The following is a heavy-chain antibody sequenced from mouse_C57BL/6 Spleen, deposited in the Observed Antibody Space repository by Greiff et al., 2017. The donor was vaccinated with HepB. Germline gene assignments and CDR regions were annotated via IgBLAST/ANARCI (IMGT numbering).Heavy chain of an antibody. Sequence: EVQRVESGPELVKPGASVKIPCKASGYTFTDYNMDWVKQSHGKSLEWIGDINPNNGGTIYNQKFKGKATLTVDKSSSTAYMELRSLTSEDTAVYYCARRDGYHHWYFDVWGTGTTVTVSS. CDR3: ARRDGYHHWYFDV. V-gene: IGHV1-18*01. J-gene: IGHJ1*03. CDR2: INPNNGGT. D-gene: IGHD2-3*01. CDR1: GYTFTDYN.